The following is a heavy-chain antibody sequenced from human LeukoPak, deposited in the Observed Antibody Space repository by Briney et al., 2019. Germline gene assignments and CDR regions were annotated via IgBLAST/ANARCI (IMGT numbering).Heavy chain of an antibody. Sequence: ASVKVSCKASGYTFTSYAMHWVRQAPGQRLEWMGWINAGNGNTKYSQKFQGRVTITRDTSASTAYMGLSSLRSEDTAVYYCARDLVKGLVTTPWFDPWGQGTLVTVSS. J-gene: IGHJ5*02. CDR1: GYTFTSYA. D-gene: IGHD4-17*01. CDR3: ARDLVKGLVTTPWFDP. V-gene: IGHV1-3*01. CDR2: INAGNGNT.